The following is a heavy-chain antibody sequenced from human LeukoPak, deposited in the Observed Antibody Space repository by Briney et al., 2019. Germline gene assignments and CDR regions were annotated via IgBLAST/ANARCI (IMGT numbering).Heavy chain of an antibody. CDR2: INHSGRT. Sequence: KPSETLSLTCAVYGGSFSGYYWSWIRQPPGKGLEWIGEINHSGRTNYNPSLESRVTISVDTSKNQFTLKPTSVTAAATAVYYCARRPPPSAITMIRGVRNTKYYFDSWGQGTLVTVSS. V-gene: IGHV4-34*01. D-gene: IGHD3-10*01. J-gene: IGHJ4*02. CDR1: GGSFSGYY. CDR3: ARRPPPSAITMIRGVRNTKYYFDS.